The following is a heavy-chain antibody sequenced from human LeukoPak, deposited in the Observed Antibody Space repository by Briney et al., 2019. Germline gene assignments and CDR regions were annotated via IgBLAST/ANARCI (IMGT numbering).Heavy chain of an antibody. CDR3: VRSSGWPGY. CDR2: INSDGSNI. Sequence: RPGGSLRLSCAASGFTLSSYWMHWVRQAPGEGLVWVSRINSDGSNINYADSVKGRFTISRDNAKNTLYLQMISLRVEDTAVYYCVRSSGWPGYWGQGTMVTVSS. D-gene: IGHD6-19*01. V-gene: IGHV3-74*01. J-gene: IGHJ4*02. CDR1: GFTLSSYW.